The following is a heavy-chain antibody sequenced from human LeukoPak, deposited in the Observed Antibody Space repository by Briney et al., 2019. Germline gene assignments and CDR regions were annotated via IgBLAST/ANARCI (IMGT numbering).Heavy chain of an antibody. D-gene: IGHD2-2*01. J-gene: IGHJ4*02. CDR2: INPNSGGT. CDR3: ARVQEKLVPAAICY. Sequence: ASVKVSCKASGYTFTGYYMHWVRQAPGQGLEWMGWINPNSGGTNYAQKFQGRVTMTRDTSISTAYMELSRLRSDDTAVYYCARVQEKLVPAAICYWGQGTLVTVSS. CDR1: GYTFTGYY. V-gene: IGHV1-2*02.